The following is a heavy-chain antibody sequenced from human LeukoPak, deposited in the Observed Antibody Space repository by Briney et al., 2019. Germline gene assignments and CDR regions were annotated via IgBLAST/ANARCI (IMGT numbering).Heavy chain of an antibody. J-gene: IGHJ3*02. Sequence: GGSLRLSCAASGFTFSSYAMSWVRQAPGKGLEWVSYISSSGSTIYYADSVKGRFTISRDNAKNSLYLQMNSLRAEDTAVYYCARATHYYGSGIDAFDIWGQGTMVTVSS. D-gene: IGHD3-10*01. V-gene: IGHV3-48*03. CDR3: ARATHYYGSGIDAFDI. CDR1: GFTFSSYA. CDR2: ISSSGSTI.